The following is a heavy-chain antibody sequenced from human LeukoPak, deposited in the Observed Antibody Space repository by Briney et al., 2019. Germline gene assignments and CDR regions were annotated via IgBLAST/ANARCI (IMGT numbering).Heavy chain of an antibody. CDR1: GFTFSSYG. V-gene: IGHV3-30*02. J-gene: IGHJ4*02. CDR3: AKEGGDIVVVVAAGFDS. CDR2: IRYDGRNK. Sequence: GGSLRLSCAASGFTFSSYGMYWVRQAPGKGLEWVAFIRYDGRNKYYADSVKGRFTISRDNSKNTLYLQMNSLRAEDTAVYYCAKEGGDIVVVVAAGFDSSGQGTLVTVSS. D-gene: IGHD2-15*01.